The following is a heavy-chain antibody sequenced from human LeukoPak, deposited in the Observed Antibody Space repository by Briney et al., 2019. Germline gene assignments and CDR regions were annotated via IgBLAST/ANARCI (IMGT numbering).Heavy chain of an antibody. CDR1: GYTFTGYY. V-gene: IGHV1-2*02. D-gene: IGHD1-26*01. Sequence: ASEKVSCKASGYTFTGYYMHWVRQAPGQGLEWMGWINPNSGDTNYAQNFQGRVTMTRDTSISTAYMELSRLRSDDTALYYCARASGRYSDAFDIWGQGTMVTVSS. CDR3: ARASGRYSDAFDI. J-gene: IGHJ3*02. CDR2: INPNSGDT.